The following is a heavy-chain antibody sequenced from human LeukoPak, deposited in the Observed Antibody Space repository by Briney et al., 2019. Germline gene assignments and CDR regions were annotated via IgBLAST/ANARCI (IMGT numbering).Heavy chain of an antibody. D-gene: IGHD2-8*02. CDR1: GFTFSSYA. CDR3: AKAWWSKPYYYGMDV. V-gene: IGHV3-23*01. CDR2: ISGSGGST. Sequence: GGSLRLSCAASGFTFSSYAMSCVRHAPGKGLEWGSAISGSGGSTYYAASVKGLFTISRDNSKTTLYLQMNSLRAEDTAVYYCAKAWWSKPYYYGMDVWGQGTTVTVSS. J-gene: IGHJ6*02.